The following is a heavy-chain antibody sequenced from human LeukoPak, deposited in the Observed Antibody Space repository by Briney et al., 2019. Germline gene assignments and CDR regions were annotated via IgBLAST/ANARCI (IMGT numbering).Heavy chain of an antibody. CDR1: GGSISSYY. CDR2: MSYSGST. D-gene: IGHD3-10*01. CDR3: ATYPHYYGTSGVDY. J-gene: IGHJ4*02. V-gene: IGHV4-59*08. Sequence: PSETLSLTCTASGGSISSYYWNWIRQPPGKGLEWIGYMSYSGSTHYNPSLESRVTILADTSTSQVTLTLSSVTAEDTAVYYCATYPHYYGTSGVDYWGQGTLVTVSS.